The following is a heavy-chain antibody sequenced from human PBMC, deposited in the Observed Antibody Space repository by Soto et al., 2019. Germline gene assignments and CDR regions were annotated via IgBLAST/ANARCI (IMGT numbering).Heavy chain of an antibody. CDR1: GGSISSSSYY. D-gene: IGHD3-16*01. CDR2: IYYSGST. Sequence: PSETLSLTCTVSGGSISSSSYYWGWIRQPPGKGLERIGSIYYSGSTYYNPSLKSRVTISVDTSKNQFSLKLSSVTAADTAVYYCARQEWGIVSPRGNAFDIWGQGTMVT. V-gene: IGHV4-39*01. CDR3: ARQEWGIVSPRGNAFDI. J-gene: IGHJ3*02.